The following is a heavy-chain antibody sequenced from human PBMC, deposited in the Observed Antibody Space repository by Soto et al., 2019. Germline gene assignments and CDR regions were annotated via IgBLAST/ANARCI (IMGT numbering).Heavy chain of an antibody. CDR1: GFTFSIYA. V-gene: IGHV3-30-3*01. CDR3: ARSNSEAGWGQFDY. CDR2: ISSDGTNK. J-gene: IGHJ4*02. Sequence: QVQLVGSGGGVVQPGTSLRLSCAASGFTFSIYAMHWVRQAPEKGLEWVAVISSDGTNKNHADSVRGRFRICRDNSNNMLQLQMDNMRVDDTGVYYCARSNSEAGWGQFDYWGQGNLVTVSS. D-gene: IGHD1-26*01.